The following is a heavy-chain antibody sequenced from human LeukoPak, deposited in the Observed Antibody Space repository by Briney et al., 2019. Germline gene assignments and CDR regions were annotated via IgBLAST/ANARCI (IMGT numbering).Heavy chain of an antibody. CDR2: IYHSGST. J-gene: IGHJ4*02. D-gene: IGHD3-22*01. V-gene: IGHV4-38-2*02. CDR3: ARVGITMIVVVNYFDY. Sequence: SETLSLTCTVSGGSISSYYWSWIRQPPGKGLEWIGSIYHSGSTYYNPSLKSRVTISVDTSKNQFSLKLSSVTAADTAVYYCARVGITMIVVVNYFDYWGQGTLVTVSS. CDR1: GGSISSYY.